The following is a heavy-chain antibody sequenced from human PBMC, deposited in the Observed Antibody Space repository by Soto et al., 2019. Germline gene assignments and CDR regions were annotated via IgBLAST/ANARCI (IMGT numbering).Heavy chain of an antibody. CDR2: VWFYGTEQ. CDR1: GFTFSDYG. V-gene: IGHV3-33*01. J-gene: IGHJ6*03. Sequence: QLVESGGGVVQPGRSLRLSCAASGFTFSDYGIHWVRLAPGKGLEWVAGVWFYGTEQYYADSVKGRFIISRDNSKNTVDLQMNSLRVEDTAVYYCARDPGGGVRNNYYYYHMDVWGKGTTVTVSS. CDR3: ARDPGGGVRNNYYYYHMDV. D-gene: IGHD3-16*01.